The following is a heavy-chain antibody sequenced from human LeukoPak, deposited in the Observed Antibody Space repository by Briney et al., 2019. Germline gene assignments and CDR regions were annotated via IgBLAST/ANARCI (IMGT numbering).Heavy chain of an antibody. V-gene: IGHV4-34*01. CDR2: INHSGST. D-gene: IGHD2/OR15-2a*01. CDR1: GGSFSGYY. Sequence: PSETLSLTCAVYGGSFSGYYWSWIRQPPGKGLEWIGEINHSGSTNYNPSLKSRVTISVDTSKNQFSLKLSSVTAADTAVYYCARDTPFSTGYYYYYMDVWGKGTTVTISS. J-gene: IGHJ6*03. CDR3: ARDTPFSTGYYYYYMDV.